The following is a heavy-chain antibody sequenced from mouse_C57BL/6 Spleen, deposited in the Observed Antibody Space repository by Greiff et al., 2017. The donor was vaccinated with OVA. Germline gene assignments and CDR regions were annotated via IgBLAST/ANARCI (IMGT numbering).Heavy chain of an antibody. V-gene: IGHV1-80*01. Sequence: VKLMESGAELVKPGASVKISCKASGYAFSSYWMNWVKQRPGKGLEWIGQIYPGDGDTNYNGKFKGKATLTADKSSSTAYMQLSSLTSEDSAVYFCATSTVVARDYWGQGTTLTVSS. CDR1: GYAFSSYW. CDR2: IYPGDGDT. J-gene: IGHJ2*01. CDR3: ATSTVVARDY. D-gene: IGHD1-1*01.